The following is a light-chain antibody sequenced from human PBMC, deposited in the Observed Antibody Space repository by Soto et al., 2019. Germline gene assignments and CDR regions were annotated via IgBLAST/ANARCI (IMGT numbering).Light chain of an antibody. V-gene: IGKV3-20*01. Sequence: IVITQSPGTLSLSPGERATLSCWASQSVHSRYLSWYQQTVGHSPRLLIYSAYTRATGTPDRFSGSGSGTDFTLTITRLEPEDFAVYYCQQFDDSQWTFGQGTKVDIK. J-gene: IGKJ1*01. CDR1: QSVHSRY. CDR3: QQFDDSQWT. CDR2: SAY.